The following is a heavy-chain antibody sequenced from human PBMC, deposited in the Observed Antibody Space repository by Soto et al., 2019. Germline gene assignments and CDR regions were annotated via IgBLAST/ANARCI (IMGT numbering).Heavy chain of an antibody. CDR1: GGSISSGDYY. D-gene: IGHD4-17*01. CDR2: IYYSGST. CDR3: ARDLYTYDYGDRALTYCMDV. V-gene: IGHV4-30-4*01. J-gene: IGHJ6*02. Sequence: QVQLQESGPGLLKPSQTLSLTCTVSGGSISSGDYYWSWIRQPPGKGLEWIGYIYYSGSTYYNPSLKSRVTISVDTSKNQFSLKLSSVTAADTAVYYCARDLYTYDYGDRALTYCMDVWGQGTTVTVSS.